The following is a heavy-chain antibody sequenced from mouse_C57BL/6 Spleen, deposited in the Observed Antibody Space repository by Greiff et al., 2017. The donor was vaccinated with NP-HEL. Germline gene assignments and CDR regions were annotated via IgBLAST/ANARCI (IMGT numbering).Heavy chain of an antibody. CDR1: GYTFTDYE. J-gene: IGHJ4*01. CDR2: IDPETGGT. V-gene: IGHV1-15*01. CDR3: TRTGRRDYYAMDY. D-gene: IGHD4-1*01. Sequence: VQLQQSGAELVRPGASVTLSCKASGYTFTDYEMHWVKQTPVHGLEWIGAIDPETGGTAYNQKFKGKAILTADKSSSTAYMELRSLTSEDSAVYYCTRTGRRDYYAMDYWGQGTSVTVSS.